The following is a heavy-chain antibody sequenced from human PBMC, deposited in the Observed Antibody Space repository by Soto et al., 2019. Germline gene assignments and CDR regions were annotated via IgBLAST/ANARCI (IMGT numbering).Heavy chain of an antibody. Sequence: GGSLELSCAACGFTVRTNDRVGSRQAPGKGLEWVSVIYSGGSTYYADSVKDRFTISRDNSKNTLYLQMNSLRAEDTAVYYCARAIYSYVLVFGSWGQGTLVTVSS. J-gene: IGHJ5*01. D-gene: IGHD5-18*01. CDR1: GFTVRTND. CDR2: IYSGGST. V-gene: IGHV3-66*01. CDR3: ARAIYSYVLVFGS.